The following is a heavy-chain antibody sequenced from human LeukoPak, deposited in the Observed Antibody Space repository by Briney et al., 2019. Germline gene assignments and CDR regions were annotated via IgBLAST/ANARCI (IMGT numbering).Heavy chain of an antibody. CDR1: GYTFSTYG. D-gene: IGHD6-6*01. J-gene: IGHJ4*02. V-gene: IGHV1-18*01. CDR2: ISAHNGNT. Sequence: VASVKVSCKASGYTFSTYGITWVRQAPGQGLEGMGWISAHNGNTNYAQKFKGRVIMTTDTSTNTVYMELRSLRSDDTAVYYCARDQGGYSSSSPDFDYWGQGTLVTVSS. CDR3: ARDQGGYSSSSPDFDY.